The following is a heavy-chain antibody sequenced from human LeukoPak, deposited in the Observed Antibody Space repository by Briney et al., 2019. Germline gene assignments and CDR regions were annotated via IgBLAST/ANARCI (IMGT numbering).Heavy chain of an antibody. CDR2: IYPGDSDT. CDR3: ATPGGFGEFPYYYGMDV. D-gene: IGHD3-10*01. V-gene: IGHV5-51*01. Sequence: GESLKISCKASGYTFSDYWIGWVRQMPGKGLEWMGIIYPGDSDTRYSPSFQGQVTISADKSISTAYLQWSSLKASDTAMYYCATPGGFGEFPYYYGMDVWGQGTTVTVSS. CDR1: GYTFSDYW. J-gene: IGHJ6*02.